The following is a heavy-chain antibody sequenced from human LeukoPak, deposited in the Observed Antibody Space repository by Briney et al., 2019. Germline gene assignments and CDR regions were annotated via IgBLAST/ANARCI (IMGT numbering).Heavy chain of an antibody. CDR2: ISSSGSTI. J-gene: IGHJ4*02. CDR3: ARDVGATGFDY. V-gene: IGHV3-48*03. Sequence: GGSLRLSCAASGFTFSSYEMNWVRQAPGKGLEWVSYISSSGSTIYYADSVKGRFTISRDNAKNSLYLQMNSLRSEDTAVYYCARDVGATGFDYWGQGTLVTVSS. CDR1: GFTFSSYE. D-gene: IGHD1-26*01.